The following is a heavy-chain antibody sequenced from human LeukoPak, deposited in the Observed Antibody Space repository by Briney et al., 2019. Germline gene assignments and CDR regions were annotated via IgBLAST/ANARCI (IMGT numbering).Heavy chain of an antibody. CDR3: ARQDGNSKYYFDY. J-gene: IGHJ4*02. D-gene: IGHD1-1*01. CDR2: IYPGDSDT. Sequence: GESLKISCKGSGYSFTYYWIGWVRQMPGKGREWRGIIYPGDSDTRYRPSFQGQVTISVDKSISTAYLQWSSLKASDTAMYYCARQDGNSKYYFDYWGQGTLVTVSS. CDR1: GYSFTYYW. V-gene: IGHV5-51*01.